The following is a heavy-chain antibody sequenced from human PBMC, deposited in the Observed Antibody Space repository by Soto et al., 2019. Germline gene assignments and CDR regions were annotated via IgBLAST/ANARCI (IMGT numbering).Heavy chain of an antibody. D-gene: IGHD3-22*01. J-gene: IGHJ6*02. CDR1: GYTFTSYY. CDR2: INPSGGST. Sequence: ASVKVSCKASGYTFTSYYMHWLRQAPGQGLEWMGIINPSGGSTSYAQKFQGRVTMTRDTSTSTVYMELSSLRSEDTAVYYCARADSSGYYPQHGMDVWGQGTTVTVSS. V-gene: IGHV1-46*01. CDR3: ARADSSGYYPQHGMDV.